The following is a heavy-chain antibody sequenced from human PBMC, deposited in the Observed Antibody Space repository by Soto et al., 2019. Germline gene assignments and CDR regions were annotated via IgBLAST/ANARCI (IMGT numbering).Heavy chain of an antibody. D-gene: IGHD3-3*01. CDR3: ARSYYDFWSGYYYYYYGMDV. CDR1: GFTFTGYW. CDR2: IKADEITT. Sequence: GGSLRLSCAASGFTFTGYWMHWARQAPGKGLVWVSRIKADEITTYYADSVKGRFTISRDNSKNTLYLQMNSLRAEDTAVYYCARSYYDFWSGYYYYYYGMDVWGQGTTVTVSS. J-gene: IGHJ6*02. V-gene: IGHV3-74*01.